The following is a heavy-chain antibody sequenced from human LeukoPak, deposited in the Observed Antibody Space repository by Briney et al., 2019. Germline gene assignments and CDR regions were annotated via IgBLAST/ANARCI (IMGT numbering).Heavy chain of an antibody. D-gene: IGHD4-17*01. Sequence: GGSLRLSCSGSGFTFSSYVMHWVRQAPGRGLEYVSAISSDGGSTYYGDSVKGRFTISRDNSRNSLYLRMSSLSTEDTAVYYCVKGRGVLTTVTAHYFDYWGRGALVTVSS. CDR1: GFTFSSYV. J-gene: IGHJ4*02. V-gene: IGHV3-64D*09. CDR2: ISSDGGST. CDR3: VKGRGVLTTVTAHYFDY.